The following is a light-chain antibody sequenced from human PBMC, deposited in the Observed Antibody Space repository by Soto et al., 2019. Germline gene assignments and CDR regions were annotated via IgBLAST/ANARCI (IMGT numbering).Light chain of an antibody. CDR1: QSVGTS. CDR2: DAA. V-gene: IGKV3-11*01. CDR3: QHRGSWPRS. Sequence: DIVFTQSPATLAVSPGERATLSCRASQSVGTSLAWYKQQPGQAPRLLIHDAAYRASGIPERFSGSGSGTAFSLSISRLEPDDFAVYYCQHRGSWPRSFGRGTRLEI. J-gene: IGKJ5*01.